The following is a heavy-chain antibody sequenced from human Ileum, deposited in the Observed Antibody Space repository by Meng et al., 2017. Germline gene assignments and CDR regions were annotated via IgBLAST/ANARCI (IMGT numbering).Heavy chain of an antibody. D-gene: IGHD1-26*01. J-gene: IGHJ4*02. V-gene: IGHV4-61*08. CDR2: AST. CDR1: GGSVSRAGYQ. Sequence: QVQMQESGPGLVRPSDTLFLMCTVSGGSVSRAGYQWGWIRQPPGKGLEWIGYASTNYNPSLKSRVTISLDTSRNQFSLSLSSVTAADTAVYYCARDHMGSLDYWGQGILVTVSS. CDR3: ARDHMGSLDY.